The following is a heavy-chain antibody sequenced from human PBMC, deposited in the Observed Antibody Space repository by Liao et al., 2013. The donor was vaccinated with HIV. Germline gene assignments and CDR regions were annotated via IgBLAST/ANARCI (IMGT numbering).Heavy chain of an antibody. CDR3: ARAGYFDWSARYYFDH. J-gene: IGHJ4*02. D-gene: IGHD3-9*01. CDR1: GDSISSTSYY. CDR2: IYYSGNT. V-gene: IGHV4-39*07. Sequence: QVQLQQWGAGLLKPSETLSLTCTVSGDSISSTSYYWGWIRQPPGKGLEWIGSIYYSGNTYYNPSLKSRVTISVDTSKNQFSLKLSSVTAADTAVYYCARAGYFDWSARYYFDHWGQGSLVTVSS.